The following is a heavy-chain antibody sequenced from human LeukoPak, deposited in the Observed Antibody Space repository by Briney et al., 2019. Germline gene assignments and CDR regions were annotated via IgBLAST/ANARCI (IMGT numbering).Heavy chain of an antibody. CDR1: GGSISSSSYY. D-gene: IGHD3-22*01. CDR2: IYHSGST. J-gene: IGHJ4*02. V-gene: IGHV4-39*07. CDR3: ARVGYYYDSSGYTVDY. Sequence: SETLSLTCTVSGGSISSSSYYWGWIRQPPGKGLEWVGEIYHSGSTNYNPSLKSRVTISVDKSKNQFSLKLSSVTAADTAVYYCARVGYYYDSSGYTVDYWGQGTLVTVSS.